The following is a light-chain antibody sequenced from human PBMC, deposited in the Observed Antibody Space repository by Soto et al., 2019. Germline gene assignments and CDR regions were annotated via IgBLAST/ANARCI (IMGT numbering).Light chain of an antibody. CDR3: SSYTTSSTVA. V-gene: IGLV2-14*01. J-gene: IGLJ2*01. Sequence: QSALTQSASVSGSPGQSITISCTGTSSDIGGYNYVSWYQQHPDKAPKLMIFEVSNRPSGVSNRFSGSKSGNTASLTIYGLLPEDEADYYCSSYTTSSTVAFGGGTQLTVL. CDR1: SSDIGGYNY. CDR2: EVS.